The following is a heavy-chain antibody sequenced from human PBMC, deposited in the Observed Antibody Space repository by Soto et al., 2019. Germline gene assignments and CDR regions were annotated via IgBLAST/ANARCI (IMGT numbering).Heavy chain of an antibody. CDR3: ARDTTGLLTDY. V-gene: IGHV1-46*03. Sequence: ASVKVSCKASGYIFTSYYMHWVRQAPGQGLEWMGIINTSGGSTSYAQKFQGRATMTRDTSTSTFYMELRSLRSYVSAMYYCARDTTGLLTDYWGQGTLVTVSS. CDR2: INTSGGST. D-gene: IGHD1-1*01. J-gene: IGHJ4*02. CDR1: GYIFTSYY.